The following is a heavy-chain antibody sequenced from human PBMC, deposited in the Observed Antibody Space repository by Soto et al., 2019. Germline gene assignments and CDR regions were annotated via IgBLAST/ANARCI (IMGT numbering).Heavy chain of an antibody. CDR1: GGTFSTSA. CDR3: ARDKDRQQLGGNDYDKGDG. V-gene: IGHV1-69*12. CDR2: IMPVFATP. Sequence: QVQLMQSGAEVKKPGSSVKVSCKASGGTFSTSAISWVRQAPGEGLEWVGGIMPVFATPDYAQKFQGRVTISADESTTTADLELTSLTTDDTAVYYCARDKDRQQLGGNDYDKGDGGGQGTAIPVSS. D-gene: IGHD1-1*01. J-gene: IGHJ6*02.